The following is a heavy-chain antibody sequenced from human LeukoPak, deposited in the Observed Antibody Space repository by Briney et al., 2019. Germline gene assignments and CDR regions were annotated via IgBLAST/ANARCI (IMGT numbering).Heavy chain of an antibody. D-gene: IGHD4-17*01. V-gene: IGHV1-2*06. Sequence: ASVKVSCKASGYTFTGYYMHWVRQAPGQGLEWMGRINPNSGGTNYAQKFQGRVTMTRDTSISTAYMELSRPRSDDTAVYYCARGDYGDYGTVYWGQGTLVTVSS. CDR1: GYTFTGYY. CDR2: INPNSGGT. CDR3: ARGDYGDYGTVY. J-gene: IGHJ4*02.